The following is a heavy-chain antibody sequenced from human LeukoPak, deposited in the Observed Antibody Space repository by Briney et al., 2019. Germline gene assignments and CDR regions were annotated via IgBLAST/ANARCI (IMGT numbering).Heavy chain of an antibody. CDR2: FDPEDGET. J-gene: IGHJ6*03. D-gene: IGHD6-13*01. CDR1: GYTLTELS. V-gene: IGHV1-24*01. CDR3: ATAVAAPRPLYYYYYMDV. Sequence: ASVKVSCKVSGYTLTELSMHWVRQAPGKGLEWMGGFDPEDGETIYAQKFQGRVTMTEDTSTDTAYMELSSLRSEDTAVYYCATAVAAPRPLYYYYYMDVWGKGTTVTVS.